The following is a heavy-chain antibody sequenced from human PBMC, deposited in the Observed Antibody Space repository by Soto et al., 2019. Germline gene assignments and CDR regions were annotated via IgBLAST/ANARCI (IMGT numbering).Heavy chain of an antibody. CDR2: IYYSGGT. CDR3: ARQLTAAAYFDY. CDR1: GGSISSTNYY. J-gene: IGHJ4*02. D-gene: IGHD6-25*01. V-gene: IGHV4-39*01. Sequence: SETLSLTCTVSGGSISSTNYYWGWIRQPPGKGLEWIGNIYYSGGTYYNPSLKSRVTISVDTSKNQFSLKLSSVTAADTAVYFCARQLTAAAYFDYWGQGTLVTVSS.